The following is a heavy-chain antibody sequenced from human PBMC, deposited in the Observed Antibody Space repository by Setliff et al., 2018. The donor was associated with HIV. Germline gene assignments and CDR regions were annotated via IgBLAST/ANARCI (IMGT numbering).Heavy chain of an antibody. CDR2: IYYSGST. V-gene: IGHV4-39*01. CDR3: ARRQQLWLLYAVDI. D-gene: IGHD5-18*01. CDR1: GGSISSSSYY. Sequence: PSETLSLTCTVSGGSISSSSYYWGWIRQPPGKGLEWIGSIYYSGSTYYNPSLKSRVTISVDTSKNQFSLKLSSVTAADTAVYYCARRQQLWLLYAVDIWGQGTMVTV. J-gene: IGHJ3*02.